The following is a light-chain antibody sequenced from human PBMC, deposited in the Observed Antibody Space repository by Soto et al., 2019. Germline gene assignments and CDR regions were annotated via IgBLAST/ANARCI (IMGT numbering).Light chain of an antibody. CDR3: QSYDSSLSGVL. CDR1: SSNIGAGYD. CDR2: GNN. Sequence: QAVVTQPPSVSGAPGQRVTISCPGSSSNIGAGYDVHWYQQHPGTGPKLLIYGNNNRPSGVPDRFSGSKSGTSASLAITRLQAEDEADYYCQSYDSSLSGVLFGGGTKLTVL. J-gene: IGLJ2*01. V-gene: IGLV1-40*01.